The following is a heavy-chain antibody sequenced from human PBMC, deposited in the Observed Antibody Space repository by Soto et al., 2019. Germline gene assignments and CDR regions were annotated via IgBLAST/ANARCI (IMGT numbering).Heavy chain of an antibody. D-gene: IGHD6-19*01. CDR2: SIPIFGTA. CDR3: ARAHHNYSSGTLFDY. V-gene: IGHV1-69*06. Sequence: QVQLVQSGAEVKKPGSSVKVSCKASGGTFSSYAIRWVRQAPGQGLAWMGGSIPIFGTANYAQKFQGRVTITADKSTSTAYRELSSLRSEDTAVYYCARAHHNYSSGTLFDYWGQGTMVTVSS. CDR1: GGTFSSYA. J-gene: IGHJ4*02.